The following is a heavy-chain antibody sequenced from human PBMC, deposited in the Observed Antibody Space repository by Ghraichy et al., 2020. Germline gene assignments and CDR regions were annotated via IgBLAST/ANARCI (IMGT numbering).Heavy chain of an antibody. CDR1: GFIFASYA. V-gene: IGHV3-23*01. D-gene: IGHD3-10*01. Sequence: GGSLRLSCAASGFIFASYAMTWVRQAPGKGLEWVSGIGGSGGNTYYADSVKGRLTVSSDNSQNTPYLQMNRLRGEDTAVYYCAKEDVGAGVSFDWGQGTL. J-gene: IGHJ4*02. CDR2: IGGSGGNT. CDR3: AKEDVGAGVSFD.